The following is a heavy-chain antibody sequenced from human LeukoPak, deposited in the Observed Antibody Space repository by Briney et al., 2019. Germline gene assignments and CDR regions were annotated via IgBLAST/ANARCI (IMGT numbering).Heavy chain of an antibody. Sequence: GGSLRLSCTASGFTFHTYWMSWVRRAPGKGLEWVANIKEDGSEKYCVDSVKGRFTISRDNAKTSLYLQMNSLRAEDTAVYYCARDARPPYYYYYYMDVWGKGTTVTVSS. CDR2: IKEDGSEK. CDR1: GFTFHTYW. V-gene: IGHV3-7*01. J-gene: IGHJ6*03. CDR3: ARDARPPYYYYYYMDV.